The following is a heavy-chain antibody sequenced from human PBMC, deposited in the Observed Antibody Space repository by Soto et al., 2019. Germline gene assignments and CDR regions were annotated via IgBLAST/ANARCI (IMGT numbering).Heavy chain of an antibody. CDR1: GGSISSGGYY. Sequence: QVQLQELGPGLVKPSQTLSLTCTVSGGSISSGGYYWSWIRQHPGKGLEWIGYIYYSGSTYYNPSLKSLVTISVDTSTNLFSLKLSSVTAANTAEYYCAEGNILTGSGGMDVWGQGTTVTVSS. CDR2: IYYSGST. CDR3: AEGNILTGSGGMDV. V-gene: IGHV4-31*01. D-gene: IGHD3-9*01. J-gene: IGHJ6*02.